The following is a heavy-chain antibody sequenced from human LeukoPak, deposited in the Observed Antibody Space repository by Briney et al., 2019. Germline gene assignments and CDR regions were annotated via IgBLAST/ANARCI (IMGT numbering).Heavy chain of an antibody. CDR2: IYYSGST. CDR3: ARRKGRYGSGSYSYYYYYMDV. D-gene: IGHD3-10*01. CDR1: GGSISSSSYY. J-gene: IGHJ6*03. Sequence: SETLSLTCTVSGGSISSSSYYWGWIRQPPGKGLEWIGSIYYSGSTYYNPSLKSRVTISVDTSKNQFSLKLSSVTAADTAVYYCARRKGRYGSGSYSYYYYYMDVWGKGTTVTVSS. V-gene: IGHV4-39*01.